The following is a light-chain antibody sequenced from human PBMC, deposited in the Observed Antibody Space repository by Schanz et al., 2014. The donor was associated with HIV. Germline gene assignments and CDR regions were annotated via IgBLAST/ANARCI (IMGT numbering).Light chain of an antibody. Sequence: QSVLTQPPSASGTPGQRVTISCSGSSSNIGINAVNWYQQLPGTAPKLLIQSNNQRPSGVPDRFSGSKSGTSASLAISGLQSEDEADYYCAAWDDNLNAWVSGGGTKLTVL. V-gene: IGLV1-44*01. CDR3: AAWDDNLNAWV. CDR2: SNN. J-gene: IGLJ3*02. CDR1: SSNIGINA.